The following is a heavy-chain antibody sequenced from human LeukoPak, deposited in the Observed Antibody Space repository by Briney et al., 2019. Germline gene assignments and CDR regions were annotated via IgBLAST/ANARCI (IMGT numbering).Heavy chain of an antibody. CDR3: ARGLRHYDILTGYYRTVDY. Sequence: ASVKVSCKASGYTFTSYDINWVRQATGQGLEWVGWMNPNSGNTGYAQKFQGRVTITRNTSISTAYMELSSLRSEDTAVYYCARGLRHYDILTGYYRTVDYWGQGTLVTVSS. CDR1: GYTFTSYD. CDR2: MNPNSGNT. J-gene: IGHJ4*02. V-gene: IGHV1-8*03. D-gene: IGHD3-9*01.